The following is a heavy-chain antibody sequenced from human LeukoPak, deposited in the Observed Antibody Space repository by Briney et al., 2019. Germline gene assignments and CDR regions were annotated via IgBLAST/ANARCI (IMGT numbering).Heavy chain of an antibody. V-gene: IGHV3-23*01. CDR2: ISGSGGST. J-gene: IGHJ4*02. D-gene: IGHD1-26*01. CDR1: GFTFSSYA. Sequence: GGSLRLSCAASGFTFSSYAMSWVRQAPGKGLEWVSAISGSGGSTYYADSVKGRFTISRDNSNNTLYLQMNSLRGDDTAVYYCAKDGRAAGASLYYFDYWGQGTLVTASS. CDR3: AKDGRAAGASLYYFDY.